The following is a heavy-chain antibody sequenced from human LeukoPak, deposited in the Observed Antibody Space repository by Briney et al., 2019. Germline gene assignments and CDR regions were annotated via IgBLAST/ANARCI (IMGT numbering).Heavy chain of an antibody. D-gene: IGHD3-3*01. CDR1: GFTFSSYA. CDR2: ISGSGGST. CDR3: AKEISITIFGVVIPHDAFDI. J-gene: IGHJ3*02. V-gene: IGHV3-23*01. Sequence: PGGSLRLSCAVSGFTFSSYAMSWVRQAPGKGLEWVSAISGSGGSTYYADSVKGRFTISRDNSKNTLYLQMNSLRAEDTAVYYCAKEISITIFGVVIPHDAFDIWGQGTMVTVSS.